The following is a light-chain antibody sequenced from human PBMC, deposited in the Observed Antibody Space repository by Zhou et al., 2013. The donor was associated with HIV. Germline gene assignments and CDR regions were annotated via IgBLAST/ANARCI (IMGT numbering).Light chain of an antibody. Sequence: DIQMTQSPYSLSASVGDRVTITCRATQGVSSDLNWYQMRLGKAPKLLLYGASSLQTGVPSRFSGSGSGTDFTLTISSLQPEDFATYYCQQSYRIPYTFGQGTKLEIK. CDR2: GAS. V-gene: IGKV1-39*01. J-gene: IGKJ2*01. CDR3: QQSYRIPYT. CDR1: QGVSSD.